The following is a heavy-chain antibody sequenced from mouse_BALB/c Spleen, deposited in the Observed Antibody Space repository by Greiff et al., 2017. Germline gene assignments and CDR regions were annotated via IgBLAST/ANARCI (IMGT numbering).Heavy chain of an antibody. CDR3: ARHSFSFDY. J-gene: IGHJ2*01. CDR2: ISNGGGST. V-gene: IGHV5-12-2*01. CDR1: GFTFSSYT. Sequence: VHLVESGGGLVQPGGSLKLSCAASGFTFSSYTMSWVRQTPEKRLEWVAYISNGGGSTYYPDTVKGRFTISRDNAKNTLYLQMSSLKSEDTAMYYCARHSFSFDYWGQGTTLTVSS.